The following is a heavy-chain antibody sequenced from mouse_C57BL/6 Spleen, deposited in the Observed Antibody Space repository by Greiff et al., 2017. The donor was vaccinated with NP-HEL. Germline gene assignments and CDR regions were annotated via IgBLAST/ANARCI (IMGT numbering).Heavy chain of an antibody. V-gene: IGHV1-15*01. CDR1: GYTFTDYE. Sequence: QVHVKQSGAELVRPGASVTLSCKASGYTFTDYEMHWVKQTPVHGLEWIGAIDPETGGTAYNQKFKGKAILTADKSSSTAYMELRSLTSEDSAVYYCTRSEYGNYPYYFDYWGQGTTLTVSS. CDR2: IDPETGGT. J-gene: IGHJ2*01. CDR3: TRSEYGNYPYYFDY. D-gene: IGHD2-10*02.